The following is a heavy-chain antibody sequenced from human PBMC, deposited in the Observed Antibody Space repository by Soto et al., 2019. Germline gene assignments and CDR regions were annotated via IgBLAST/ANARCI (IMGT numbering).Heavy chain of an antibody. Sequence: QVQLVESGGGLVKPGGSLRLSCAASGFTFSDSYMSWIRQAPGKGLEWISYITFSGNTVYYADSLKGRFTISRDNAKNSLYLQMNRLRAEDTAVYFWPRVSWRKKYGMDVLGQGNTVTLSS. V-gene: IGHV3-11*01. CDR2: ITFSGNTV. CDR1: GFTFSDSY. CDR3: PRVSWRKKYGMDV. J-gene: IGHJ6*02.